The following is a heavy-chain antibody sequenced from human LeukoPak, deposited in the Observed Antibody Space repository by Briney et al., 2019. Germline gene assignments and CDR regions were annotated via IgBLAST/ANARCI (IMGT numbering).Heavy chain of an antibody. CDR1: GGSISSGGYY. CDR3: ARGWFGCTNGVCYHYYYYYGMDV. J-gene: IGHJ6*02. Sequence: SETLSLTCTVSGGSISSGGYYWSWIRQHPGKGLEWIGYIYYSGSTYYNPSLKSRVTISVDTSKNQFSLKLSSVTAADTAVYYCARGWFGCTNGVCYHYYYYYGMDVWGQGTTVTVSS. CDR2: IYYSGST. V-gene: IGHV4-31*03. D-gene: IGHD2-8*01.